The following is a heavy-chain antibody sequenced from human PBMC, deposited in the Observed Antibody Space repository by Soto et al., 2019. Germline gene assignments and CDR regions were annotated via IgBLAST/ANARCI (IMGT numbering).Heavy chain of an antibody. D-gene: IGHD3-10*01. V-gene: IGHV3-23*01. CDR3: ANSRPMVRGWDV. J-gene: IGHJ6*02. CDR2: ISGSGGGT. CDR1: GFTFSSYA. Sequence: GGSLKLSCAASGFTFSSYAMSWVRQAPGKGLEWVSAISGSGGGTYYADSVKGRFTISRDNSKNTLYLQMNSLRAEDTAVYYCANSRPMVRGWDVWGQGTTVTVSS.